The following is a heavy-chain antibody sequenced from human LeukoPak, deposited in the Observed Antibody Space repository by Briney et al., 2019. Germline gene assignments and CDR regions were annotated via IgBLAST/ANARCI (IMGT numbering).Heavy chain of an antibody. CDR3: VTDGADYYYSTGYPIYFDY. V-gene: IGHV3-21*01. CDR2: ISTTSSHI. D-gene: IGHD3-22*01. J-gene: IGHJ4*02. Sequence: GGSLCLSCAASGFTFSSYSMNWVRQAPGKGLEWVSCISTTSSHIYYPDSVKGRFTISRDNAKNSLYLQMNSLRAEDTAVYYCVTDGADYYYSTGYPIYFDYWGQGTLGTVSS. CDR1: GFTFSSYS.